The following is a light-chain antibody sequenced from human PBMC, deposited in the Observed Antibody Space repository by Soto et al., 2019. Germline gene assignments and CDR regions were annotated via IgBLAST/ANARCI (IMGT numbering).Light chain of an antibody. J-gene: IGKJ3*01. Sequence: IVLTQSPGTLSLSPGERATLSCRASQSVSNNYLAWYQQKPGQAPRLLIYGASNRATGIPARFSGSGSGTDFTLTISSLEAEDSAVYYCQQRGSWPATFGPGTKVDIK. CDR1: QSVSNNY. CDR3: QQRGSWPAT. V-gene: IGKV3-11*01. CDR2: GAS.